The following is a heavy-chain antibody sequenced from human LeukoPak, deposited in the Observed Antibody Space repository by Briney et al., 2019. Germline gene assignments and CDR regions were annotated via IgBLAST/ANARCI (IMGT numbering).Heavy chain of an antibody. CDR3: AKSSPRPGDR. D-gene: IGHD6-6*01. Sequence: GGSLRLSCAASGFTFSNYAMSWVRQAPGKGLEWVSGISGTGGTTYYVDSVKGRFTISRDNSKNTLFLQMNSLRADDTAVYYCAKSSPRPGDRWGQGTLVIVSS. J-gene: IGHJ5*02. CDR2: ISGTGGTT. V-gene: IGHV3-23*01. CDR1: GFTFSNYA.